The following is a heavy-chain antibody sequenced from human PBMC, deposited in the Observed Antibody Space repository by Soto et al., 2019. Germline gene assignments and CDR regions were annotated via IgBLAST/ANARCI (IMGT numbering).Heavy chain of an antibody. D-gene: IGHD2-2*01. CDR3: AKVYCSSTGCYLLEPYNWFDP. J-gene: IGHJ5*02. Sequence: PGGPLRLSCAASGLTFRSSAMSWVRQAPGKGLEWVSAISGSGGRTYYADSVKGRFTISRDNSKNTLYLQMNSLRAEATAVYYCAKVYCSSTGCYLLEPYNWFDPWGQGTLVTVSS. V-gene: IGHV3-23*01. CDR1: GLTFRSSA. CDR2: ISGSGGRT.